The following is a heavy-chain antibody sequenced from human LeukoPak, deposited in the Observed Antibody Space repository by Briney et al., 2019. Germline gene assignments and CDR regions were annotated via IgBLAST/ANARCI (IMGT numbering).Heavy chain of an antibody. V-gene: IGHV4-59*01. J-gene: IGHJ5*02. Sequence: SETLSLTCTVSGGSISSYYWSWIRQPPGKGLEWIGYIYYSGSTNYNPSLKSRVTISVDTSKNQFSLKLSSVTAADTAVYYCARVTSVTPQYNWFDPWGQGTLVTVSS. CDR2: IYYSGST. CDR1: GGSISSYY. D-gene: IGHD4-23*01. CDR3: ARVTSVTPQYNWFDP.